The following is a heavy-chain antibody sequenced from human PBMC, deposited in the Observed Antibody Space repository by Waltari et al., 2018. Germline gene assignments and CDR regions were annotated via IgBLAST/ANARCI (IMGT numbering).Heavy chain of an antibody. Sequence: QVQLQESGPGLVKPSETLSLTCTVSGGSISSYYWSWIRQPAGKGLEWIGRIYTSGSTNYNPSLKSRVTMSVDTSKNQFSLKLSSVTAADTAVYYCARDQFTATQWEPDAFDIWGQGTMVTVSS. CDR3: ARDQFTATQWEPDAFDI. D-gene: IGHD1-26*01. CDR1: GGSISSYY. CDR2: IYTSGST. J-gene: IGHJ3*02. V-gene: IGHV4-4*07.